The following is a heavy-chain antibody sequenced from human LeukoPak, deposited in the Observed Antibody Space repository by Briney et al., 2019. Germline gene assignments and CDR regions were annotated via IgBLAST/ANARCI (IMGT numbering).Heavy chain of an antibody. D-gene: IGHD2-2*01. Sequence: SETLSLTCAVSGGSISGTNCWSWVRQPPGKGLEWIGEISHSGTTNYNPSLKSRVTISVDTSKNQFSLKLSSVTAADTAVYYCARGDSSTTGAFDYWGQGTLVTVSS. V-gene: IGHV4-4*02. CDR1: GGSISGTNC. CDR3: ARGDSSTTGAFDY. CDR2: ISHSGTT. J-gene: IGHJ4*02.